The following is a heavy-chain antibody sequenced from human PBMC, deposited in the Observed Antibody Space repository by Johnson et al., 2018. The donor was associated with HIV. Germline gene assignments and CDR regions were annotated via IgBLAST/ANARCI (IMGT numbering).Heavy chain of an antibody. V-gene: IGHV3-11*04. Sequence: VQLVESGGGLVKPGGSPRLSCAASGFTFSDHYMAWIRQAPGKGLEWVSYISSSGSNIYYADSVKGRFTVSRDNAKNSLYLQMNSLRAEDTAVYYCARDFSSSSNAFDIWGQGTMVTVSS. CDR2: ISSSGSNI. D-gene: IGHD6-6*01. CDR1: GFTFSDHY. J-gene: IGHJ3*02. CDR3: ARDFSSSSNAFDI.